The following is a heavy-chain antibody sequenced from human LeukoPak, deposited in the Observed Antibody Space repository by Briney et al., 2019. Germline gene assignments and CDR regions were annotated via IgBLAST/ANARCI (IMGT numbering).Heavy chain of an antibody. CDR1: GFTFSSYG. Sequence: GGSLRLSCAASGFTFSSYGMHWVRQAPGKGLEWVAVISYDGSNKYYADSVKGRFTISRDNSKNTLYLQMNSLRAEDTAVYYCAKEGRGPLHYGDYWGQGTLVTVSS. V-gene: IGHV3-30*18. J-gene: IGHJ4*02. D-gene: IGHD4-17*01. CDR3: AKEGRGPLHYGDY. CDR2: ISYDGSNK.